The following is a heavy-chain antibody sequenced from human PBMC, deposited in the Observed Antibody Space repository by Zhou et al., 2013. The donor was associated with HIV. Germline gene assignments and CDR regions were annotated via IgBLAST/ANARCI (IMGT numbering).Heavy chain of an antibody. CDR3: AIEGLAVARFDY. D-gene: IGHD6-19*01. J-gene: IGHJ4*02. CDR2: SKDKTNSYTT. V-gene: IGHV3-72*01. Sequence: VQRGGVWGGLVQPGGSLRLSCAASGFTLSGYYVNWVRQAPGKGLEWVGRSKDKTNSYTTEYAASVKGRFTLSRDDSKNALHLQMNSLRTDDTAVYYCAIEGLAVARFDYWAREPWSPSP. CDR1: GFTLSGYY.